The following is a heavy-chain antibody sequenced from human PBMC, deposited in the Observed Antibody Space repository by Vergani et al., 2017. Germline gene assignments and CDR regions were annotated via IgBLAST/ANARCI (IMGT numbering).Heavy chain of an antibody. J-gene: IGHJ4*02. D-gene: IGHD2-2*01. CDR2: ILYDGSNK. CDR1: GFTFSSYG. CDR3: AKGRIRSSTSTCFAY. Sequence: QGQRVESGGGVVQPGRSLRLSCAASGFTFSSYGMHWVRQAPGKGLEWVAVILYDGSNKYYADSVKGRFTICRDNSKNTLYLQMNSLRAEDTAVYYCAKGRIRSSTSTCFAYWSQGTLVTVSS. V-gene: IGHV3-33*06.